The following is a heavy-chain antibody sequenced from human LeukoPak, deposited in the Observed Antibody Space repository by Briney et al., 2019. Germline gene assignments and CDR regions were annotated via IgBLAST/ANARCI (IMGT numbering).Heavy chain of an antibody. V-gene: IGHV1-46*01. D-gene: IGHD2-15*01. J-gene: IGHJ6*03. CDR1: GYTFTSYY. CDR2: INPSGGST. CDR3: ARPKNRVAASKGGHDYYYYMDV. Sequence: GASVKVSCKASGYTFTSYYVHWVRQAPGQGLEWMGIINPSGGSTSYAQKFQGRVTMTRDTSTSTVYMELSSLRSEDTAVYYCARPKNRVAASKGGHDYYYYMDVWGKGTTVTVSS.